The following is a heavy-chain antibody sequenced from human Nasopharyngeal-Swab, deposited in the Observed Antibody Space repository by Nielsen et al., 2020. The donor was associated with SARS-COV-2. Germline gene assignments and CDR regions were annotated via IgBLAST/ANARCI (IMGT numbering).Heavy chain of an antibody. CDR2: IYYSGST. Sequence: RQAPGKGLEWSGSIYYSGSTYYNPSLKSRVTISVDTSKNQFSLKLSSVTAADTAVYYCARHFQDVTIFGVVIPGDYMDVWGKGTTVTVSS. V-gene: IGHV4-39*01. CDR3: ARHFQDVTIFGVVIPGDYMDV. J-gene: IGHJ6*03. D-gene: IGHD3-3*01.